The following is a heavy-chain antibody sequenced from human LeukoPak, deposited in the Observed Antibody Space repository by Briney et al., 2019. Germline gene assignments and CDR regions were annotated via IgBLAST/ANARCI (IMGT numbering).Heavy chain of an antibody. CDR2: IDLSGSTL. V-gene: IGHV3-48*04. J-gene: IGHJ5*02. Sequence: GGSLRLSCAASGFTFSSYTMDWVRQAPGKGLEWVSYIDLSGSTLYYLESVKGRFTISRDNAKNSLYLQTNSLRAEDTAVYYCARGPPLFDPWGQGTLVAVSS. CDR1: GFTFSSYT. CDR3: ARGPPLFDP.